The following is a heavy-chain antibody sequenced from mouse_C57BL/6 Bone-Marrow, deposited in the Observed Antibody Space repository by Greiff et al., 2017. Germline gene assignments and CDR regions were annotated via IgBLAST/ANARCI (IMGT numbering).Heavy chain of an antibody. Sequence: VQLKPSGPELVKPGASVKISCKASGYSFTDYNMNWVKQSHGKSLEWIGVINPNYGSTSYTQTFKGKATLTVHHSSSTAYMQLNSLTSADAAVYYCARGDYWGQGTTLTVSS. V-gene: IGHV1-39*01. CDR2: INPNYGST. CDR1: GYSFTDYN. J-gene: IGHJ2*01. CDR3: ARGDY.